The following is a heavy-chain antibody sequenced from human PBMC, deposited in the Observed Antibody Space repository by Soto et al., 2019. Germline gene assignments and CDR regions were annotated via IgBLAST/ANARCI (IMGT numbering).Heavy chain of an antibody. CDR2: IYYSGST. J-gene: IGHJ3*02. CDR1: GGSISSGGYY. D-gene: IGHD2-2*01. Sequence: QVQLQESGPGLVKPSQTLSLTCTVSGGSISSGGYYWSWIRQHPGKGLEWIGYIYYSGSTYYNPSLKSRVTISVDTSKNQFSLKLSSVTAADTAVYYCARGADIVVVPADRTDAFDIWGQGTMVTVSS. V-gene: IGHV4-31*03. CDR3: ARGADIVVVPADRTDAFDI.